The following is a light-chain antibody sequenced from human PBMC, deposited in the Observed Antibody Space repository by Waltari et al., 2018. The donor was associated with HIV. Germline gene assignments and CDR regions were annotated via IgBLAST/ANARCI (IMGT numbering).Light chain of an antibody. CDR1: SGINVGTYR. CDR2: YKSDSDK. V-gene: IGLV5-45*03. Sequence: QAVLTQPSSLPASPGASASLPCTLRSGINVGTYRLYWYQPKPGSPPQYLLRYKSDSDKQQGSGVPSRFSGSKDASANAGILLISGLQSEDEADYYCMIWHSSAVVFGGGTKLTVL. CDR3: MIWHSSAVV. J-gene: IGLJ2*01.